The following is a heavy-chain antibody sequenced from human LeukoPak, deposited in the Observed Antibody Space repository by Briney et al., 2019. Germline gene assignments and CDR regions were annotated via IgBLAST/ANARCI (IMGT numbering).Heavy chain of an antibody. CDR2: IYYSGST. CDR1: GGSFSGYY. V-gene: IGHV4-59*13. J-gene: IGHJ4*02. CDR3: ARSAEMATMWYLGVSARHYYFDY. Sequence: PSETLSLTCAVYGGSFSGYYWSWIRQPPGKGLEWIGYIYYSGSTNYNPSLKSRVTISVDTSKNQFSLKLSSVTAADTAVYYCARSAEMATMWYLGVSARHYYFDYWGQGTLVTVSS. D-gene: IGHD5-24*01.